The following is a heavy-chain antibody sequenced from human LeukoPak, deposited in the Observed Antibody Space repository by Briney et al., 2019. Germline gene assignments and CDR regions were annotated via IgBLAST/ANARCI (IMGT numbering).Heavy chain of an antibody. CDR2: IYPGDSDT. Sequence: GESLKISCKGSGYSFTSYWIGWVRQMPGKGLEWMGIIYPGDSDTRYGPSFQGQVTISADKSISTAYLQWSSLKASDTAMYYCARRSPIPNDAFDIWGQGTMVTVSS. V-gene: IGHV5-51*01. J-gene: IGHJ3*02. CDR3: ARRSPIPNDAFDI. CDR1: GYSFTSYW.